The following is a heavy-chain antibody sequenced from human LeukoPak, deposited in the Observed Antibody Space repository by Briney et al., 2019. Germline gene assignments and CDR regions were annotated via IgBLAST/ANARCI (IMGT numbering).Heavy chain of an antibody. CDR1: GGSISSYY. CDR3: ARGIAVAGIAYNWFDP. CDR2: IYYSGST. V-gene: IGHV4-59*01. Sequence: SETLSLTCTVSGGSISSYYWSWIRQPPGKGLEWIGYIYYSGSTNYNPSLKSRVTISVDTSKNQFSLKLSSVTAADTAVYYCARGIAVAGIAYNWFDPWGQGTLVTVSS. J-gene: IGHJ5*02. D-gene: IGHD6-19*01.